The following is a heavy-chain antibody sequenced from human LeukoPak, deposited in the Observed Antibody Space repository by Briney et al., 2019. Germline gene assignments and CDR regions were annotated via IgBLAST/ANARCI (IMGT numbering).Heavy chain of an antibody. J-gene: IGHJ3*02. CDR2: IRSKTDGGTT. CDR3: ATDTATEARHI. Sequence: GGSLRLSCVASGLTFSNAWMTWVRQAPGKGLEWVGLIRSKTDGGTTDYAAPLKDRFTILRDDSKSTLFLQMNSLKADDTAVYHCATDTATEARHIWGQGTTVTVSS. CDR1: GLTFSNAW. V-gene: IGHV3-15*01. D-gene: IGHD2-21*02.